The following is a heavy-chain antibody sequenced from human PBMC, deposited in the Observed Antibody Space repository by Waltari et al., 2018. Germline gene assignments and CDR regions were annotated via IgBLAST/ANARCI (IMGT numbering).Heavy chain of an antibody. D-gene: IGHD1-26*01. V-gene: IGHV5-51*01. CDR1: GHSFTTYR. CDR3: ARREGATDFDY. J-gene: IGHJ4*02. Sequence: EVQLVQSGAEVKKPGESWKIPCKGSGHSFTTYRVGRVARMAAKGLRQGGGQMPGKGLEWMGIIYPGDSDTRYSPSFQGQVTISADKSISTAYLQWSSLKASDTAMYYCARREGATDFDYWGQGTLVTVSS. CDR2: IYPGDSDT.